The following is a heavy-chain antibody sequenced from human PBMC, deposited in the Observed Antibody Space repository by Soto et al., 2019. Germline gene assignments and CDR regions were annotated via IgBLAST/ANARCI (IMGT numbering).Heavy chain of an antibody. D-gene: IGHD2-15*01. V-gene: IGHV1-2*02. J-gene: IGHJ4*02. CDR1: GYTFTGYY. CDR3: ARVPPLVAASDY. CDR2: INSNSGGT. Sequence: QVQLVQSGAEVKKPGASVKVSCKASGYTFTGYYIHWVRQAPGQGLEWMGWINSNSGGTKYAQKFQGRVSLTRDTSIGTAYMELSRLKSDDTAVYYCARVPPLVAASDYWGQGTLVTVST.